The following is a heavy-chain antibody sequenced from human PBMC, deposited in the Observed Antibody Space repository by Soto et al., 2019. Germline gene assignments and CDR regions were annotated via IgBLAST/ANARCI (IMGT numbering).Heavy chain of an antibody. V-gene: IGHV5-10-1*01. CDR1: GYSFTSYW. CDR3: TIFGVADDAFDI. D-gene: IGHD3-3*01. J-gene: IGHJ3*02. Sequence: RGEPLKISCKGSGYSFTSYWISWVRQMPGKGLEWMGRIDPSDSYTNYSPSFQGHVTISADKSISTAYLQWSSLKASDTAMYYCTIFGVADDAFDIWGQGTMVTVSS. CDR2: IDPSDSYT.